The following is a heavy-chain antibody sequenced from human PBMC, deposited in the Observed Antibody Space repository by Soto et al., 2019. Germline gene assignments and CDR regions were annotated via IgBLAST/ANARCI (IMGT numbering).Heavy chain of an antibody. Sequence: GASVKVSCKASGGTFSSYTISWMRQAPGQGLEWMGRIIPILGIANYAQKFQGRVTITADKSTSTAYMELSSLRSEDTAVYYCASDDYDYIWGSPTFDYWGQGTLVTVSS. V-gene: IGHV1-69*02. CDR2: IIPILGIA. D-gene: IGHD3-16*01. CDR3: ASDDYDYIWGSPTFDY. CDR1: GGTFSSYT. J-gene: IGHJ4*02.